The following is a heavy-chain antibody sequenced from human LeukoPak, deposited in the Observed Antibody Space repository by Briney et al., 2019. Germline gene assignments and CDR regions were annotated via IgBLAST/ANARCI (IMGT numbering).Heavy chain of an antibody. V-gene: IGHV4-4*02. CDR3: AREYHYDSSGIGGVDY. CDR2: IYHSGTT. Sequence: PSETLSLTCAVSGGSISSSNWWIWVRQPPGKGLEWIGEIYHSGTTNYNPSLKSRVTISVDKSKNQFSLKLSSVTAADTAVYYCAREYHYDSSGIGGVDYWGQGTLVIVSS. CDR1: GGSISSSNW. D-gene: IGHD3-22*01. J-gene: IGHJ4*02.